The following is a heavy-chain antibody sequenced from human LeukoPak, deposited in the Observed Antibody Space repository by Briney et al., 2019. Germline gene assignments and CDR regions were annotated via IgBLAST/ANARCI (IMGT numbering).Heavy chain of an antibody. J-gene: IGHJ4*02. CDR2: ISYDGSNK. CDR1: GFTFSSYA. Sequence: GRSLRLSCAASGFTFSSYAMHWVRQAPGKGLEWVAVISYDGSNKYYADSVKGRFTISRDNSKNTLYLQMNSLRSEDTAVYYCASLGDRNGDFWSGYYPNAYWGQGTLVTVSS. CDR3: ASLGDRNGDFWSGYYPNAY. V-gene: IGHV3-30-3*01. D-gene: IGHD3-3*01.